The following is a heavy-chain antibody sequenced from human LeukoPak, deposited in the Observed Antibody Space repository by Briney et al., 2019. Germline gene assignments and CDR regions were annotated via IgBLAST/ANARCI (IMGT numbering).Heavy chain of an antibody. CDR1: GYTFTSYG. V-gene: IGHV1-2*02. CDR3: ARANFLYCSSTSCLFDY. D-gene: IGHD2-2*01. J-gene: IGHJ4*02. Sequence: GASVKVSCKASGYTFTSYGISWVRQAPGQGFEWMGWINPNDGDTYYAQKFQGRVTMTRDTSISTAHMEVSRLRSDDTAVYYCARANFLYCSSTSCLFDYWGQGTLVTVSS. CDR2: INPNDGDT.